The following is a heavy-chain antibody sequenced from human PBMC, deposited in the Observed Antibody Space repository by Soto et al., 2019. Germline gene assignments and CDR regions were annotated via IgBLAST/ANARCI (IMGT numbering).Heavy chain of an antibody. Sequence: ASVKVSCKASGYTFTGYHMHWVRQAPGQGLEWMGWINPNSGVTIYAQKFQGRVIMTRETPISTAYMGLSRLTSDDTAVYYCARRLGLLVTPIPGYWGQGTLVTVSS. CDR2: INPNSGVT. J-gene: IGHJ4*02. CDR3: ARRLGLLVTPIPGY. V-gene: IGHV1-2*02. D-gene: IGHD2-21*02. CDR1: GYTFTGYH.